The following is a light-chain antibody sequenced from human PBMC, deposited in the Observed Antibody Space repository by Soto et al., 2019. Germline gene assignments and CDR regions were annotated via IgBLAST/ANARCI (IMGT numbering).Light chain of an antibody. CDR3: QQGYSNPWT. J-gene: IGKJ1*01. Sequence: DIQMTQSPSSLSAAIGDRVTITCQASQTVNTYLHWYQQKPGKAPKPLIYAASNLQSGAPSRFSGSGSGTNFTLSLNSLQPEDFVTYYCQQGYSNPWTFGQGTKVEIK. CDR1: QTVNTY. V-gene: IGKV1-39*01. CDR2: AAS.